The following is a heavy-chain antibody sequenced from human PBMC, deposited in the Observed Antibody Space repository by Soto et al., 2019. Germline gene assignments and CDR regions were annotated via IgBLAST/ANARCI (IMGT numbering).Heavy chain of an antibody. V-gene: IGHV3-23*01. Sequence: GGSLRLSCAASGFTFSSYAISWVRQAPGKGLEWVSAISGSGGSTYYEDPVKGRFTISRDNTKNTLYLQMNSLRAEDTAVYYCAKSLPRQGLGAFDIWGQGTMVTVSS. CDR2: ISGSGGST. CDR3: AKSLPRQGLGAFDI. CDR1: GFTFSSYA. D-gene: IGHD3-22*01. J-gene: IGHJ3*02.